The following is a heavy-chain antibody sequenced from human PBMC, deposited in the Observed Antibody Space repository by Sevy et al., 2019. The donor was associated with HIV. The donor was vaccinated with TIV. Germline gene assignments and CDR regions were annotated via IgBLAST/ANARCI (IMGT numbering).Heavy chain of an antibody. V-gene: IGHV3-74*03. J-gene: IGHJ6*02. Sequence: GGSLRLSCAASGFSFSIYWMHWVRQVPGKGLVWVSRINSDGSSTTYADSVKGRFTISRDNAKNSLYLQMNSLRAEDTAVYYCARISCTNGVCFQGYYYYAMDVWGQGTTVTVSS. CDR3: ARISCTNGVCFQGYYYYAMDV. D-gene: IGHD2-8*01. CDR1: GFSFSIYW. CDR2: INSDGSST.